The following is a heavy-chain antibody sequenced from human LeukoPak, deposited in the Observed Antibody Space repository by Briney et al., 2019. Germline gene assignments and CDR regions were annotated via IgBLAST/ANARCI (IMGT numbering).Heavy chain of an antibody. J-gene: IGHJ4*02. D-gene: IGHD1-20*01. CDR1: RLSFSGQW. V-gene: IGHV3-7*01. CDR3: AYSNNLNY. CDR2: VKYDGSEK. Sequence: GGSLRLSCAASRLSFSGQWMNWVRQAPGQGLEWVAHVKYDGSEKYYADSVKGRFTISREDAKNSLSLQMDNVRAEDTAVSYCAYSNNLNYWGQGTLVTVSS.